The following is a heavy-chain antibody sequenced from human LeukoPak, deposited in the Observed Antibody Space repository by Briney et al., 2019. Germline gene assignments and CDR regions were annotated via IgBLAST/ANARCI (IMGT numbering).Heavy chain of an antibody. CDR1: SGSISRGGYS. CDR2: VYHSGST. Sequence: SETLSLTCAVSSGSISRGGYSWSWIRQPPGKGLEWIGYVYHSGSTYYNPSLKSRVTISVDRSKNQFSLKLSSVTAADTAVYYCARGVNYGSGSYYLSPWFDPWGQGTLVTVSS. V-gene: IGHV4-30-2*01. J-gene: IGHJ5*02. D-gene: IGHD3-10*01. CDR3: ARGVNYGSGSYYLSPWFDP.